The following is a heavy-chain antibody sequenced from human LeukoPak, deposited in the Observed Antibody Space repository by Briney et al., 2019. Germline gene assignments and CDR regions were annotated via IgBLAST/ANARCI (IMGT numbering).Heavy chain of an antibody. CDR3: AREATYYYDSSGYYFDY. CDR1: GFTCSSYA. CDR2: ISYDGSNK. D-gene: IGHD3-22*01. Sequence: GGSLSLSCAASGFTCSSYAMHWVRQAPGKGLEWVAVISYDGSNKYYADSVKGRFTISRDNSKNTLYLQMNSLRAEDTAVYYCAREATYYYDSSGYYFDYWGQGTLVTVSS. V-gene: IGHV3-30*04. J-gene: IGHJ4*02.